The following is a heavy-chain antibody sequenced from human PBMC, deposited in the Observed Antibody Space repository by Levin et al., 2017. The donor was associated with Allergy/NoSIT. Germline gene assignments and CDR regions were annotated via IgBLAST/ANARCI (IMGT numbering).Heavy chain of an antibody. J-gene: IGHJ4*02. Sequence: SVKVSCKASGGTFSSYAISWVRQAPEQGLEWMGGIIPIFGTANYAQKFQGRVTITADESTSTAYMELSSLRSEDTAVYYCARGEYYYGSGSYRTNDYWGQGTLVTVSS. D-gene: IGHD3-10*01. CDR2: IIPIFGTA. CDR3: ARGEYYYGSGSYRTNDY. CDR1: GGTFSSYA. V-gene: IGHV1-69*13.